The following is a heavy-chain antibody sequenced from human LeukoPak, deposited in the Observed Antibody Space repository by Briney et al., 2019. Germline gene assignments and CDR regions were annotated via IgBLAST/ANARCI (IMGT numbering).Heavy chain of an antibody. CDR2: ISSSSSYI. D-gene: IGHD3-22*01. V-gene: IGHV3-21*01. J-gene: IGHJ4*02. CDR3: ARGYYYDSSGYWGFDC. Sequence: PGGSLRLSCAASGFTFSSYSMNWVRQAPGKGLEWVSSISSSSSYIYYADSVKGRFTISRDNAKNSLYLQMNSLRAEDTAVYYCARGYYYDSSGYWGFDCWGQGTLVTVSS. CDR1: GFTFSSYS.